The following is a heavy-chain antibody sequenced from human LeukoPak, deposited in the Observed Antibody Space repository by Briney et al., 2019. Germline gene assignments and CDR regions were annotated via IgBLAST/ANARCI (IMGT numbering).Heavy chain of an antibody. V-gene: IGHV3-53*01. CDR2: IYSGDNP. CDR1: GFTFTDHY. D-gene: IGHD3-10*01. J-gene: IGHJ4*02. CDR3: ARGYGSGSFYNPFDY. Sequence: GGSLRLSCVASGFTFTDHYMSWVRQAPGEGLEWVSVIYSGDNPNYADSVKGRFTISRDNSKNTLYLQMNSLRAEDTAVYYCARGYGSGSFYNPFDYWGQGTLVTVSS.